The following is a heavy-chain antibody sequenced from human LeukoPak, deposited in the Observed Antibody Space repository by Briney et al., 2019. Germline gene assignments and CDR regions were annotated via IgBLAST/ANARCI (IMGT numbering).Heavy chain of an antibody. CDR1: GFTFSSYA. CDR2: ISGSGGST. CDR3: AKVHYDFWSGYPTYYFDY. D-gene: IGHD3-3*01. V-gene: IGHV3-23*01. Sequence: GGSLRLSCVASGFTFSSYAMSWVRQAPGKGLEWVSAISGSGGSTYYADSVKGRFTISRDNSKNTLYLQMNSLRAEDTAVYYCAKVHYDFWSGYPTYYFDYWGQGTLVTVSS. J-gene: IGHJ4*02.